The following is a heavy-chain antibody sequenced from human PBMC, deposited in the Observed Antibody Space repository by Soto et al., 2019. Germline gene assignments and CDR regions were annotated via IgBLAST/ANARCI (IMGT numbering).Heavy chain of an antibody. V-gene: IGHV4-59*01. D-gene: IGHD5-18*01. CDR3: ARAGYSYGPTFDY. Sequence: PSETLSLTCTVSGGSISSYYWSWIRQPPGKGLEWIGYIYYSGSTHYNPSLKSRVTISVDTSKNQFSLKLSSVTAADTAVYYCARAGYSYGPTFDYWGQGTLVTVSS. CDR1: GGSISSYY. J-gene: IGHJ4*02. CDR2: IYYSGST.